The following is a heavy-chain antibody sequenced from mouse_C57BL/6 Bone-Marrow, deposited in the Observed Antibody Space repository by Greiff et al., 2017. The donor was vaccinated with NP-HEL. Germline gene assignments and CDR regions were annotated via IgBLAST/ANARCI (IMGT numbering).Heavy chain of an antibody. V-gene: IGHV14-3*01. D-gene: IGHD1-1*01. J-gene: IGHJ1*03. CDR1: GFNITNTY. CDR3: APNYYGSRGYFDV. CDR2: IDPANGNT. Sequence: VQLQQSVAELVRPGASVKLSCTASGFNITNTYMHWVKQRPEQGLEWIGRIDPANGNTKYAPKFQGKATITADTSSNTAYLQLRSLTSEDTAIYYSAPNYYGSRGYFDVWGTGTTVTVSS.